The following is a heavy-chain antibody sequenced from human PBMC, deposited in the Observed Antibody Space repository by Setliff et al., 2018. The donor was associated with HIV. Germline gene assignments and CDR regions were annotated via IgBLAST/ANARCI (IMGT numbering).Heavy chain of an antibody. V-gene: IGHV3-48*03. Sequence: PGGSLRLSCAASGFTFSRYEMNWVRQAPGKGLEWVSYISSSGGTIYYADSVKGRFTISRDNAKDSLYLQMHSLRAEDTAVYYCVRWGLPYGIDAWGQGTLVTVSS. J-gene: IGHJ4*02. CDR1: GFTFSRYE. CDR3: VRWGLPYGIDA. CDR2: ISSSGGTI. D-gene: IGHD3-16*01.